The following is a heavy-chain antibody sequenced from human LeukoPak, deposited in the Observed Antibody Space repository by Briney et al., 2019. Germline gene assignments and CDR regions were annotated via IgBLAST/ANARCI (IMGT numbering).Heavy chain of an antibody. Sequence: GGSLRLSCAASGFTFSSFEMNWVRQAPGKGLEWVSYISSSGSTIYYADSVKGRFTISRDNAKNSLYLQMSSLRAEDTAVYYCAKVKQEQLVRVAFDYWGQGTLVTVSS. CDR2: ISSSGSTI. CDR3: AKVKQEQLVRVAFDY. J-gene: IGHJ4*02. CDR1: GFTFSSFE. V-gene: IGHV3-48*03. D-gene: IGHD6-6*01.